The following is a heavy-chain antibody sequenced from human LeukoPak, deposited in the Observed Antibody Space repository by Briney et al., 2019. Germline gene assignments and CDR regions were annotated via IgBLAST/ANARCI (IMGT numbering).Heavy chain of an antibody. V-gene: IGHV4-30-4*08. CDR3: ARLKTYYYGSGSYYLFDY. CDR2: IYYSGST. Sequence: SQTLSLTCTVSGGSISSGDYYWSWIRQPPGKGLEWIGYIYYSGSTYYNPSLKSRVTISVDTSKNKFSLKLRSVTEADTDVYYCARLKTYYYGSGSYYLFDYWGQGTMPTVSS. CDR1: GGSISSGDYY. D-gene: IGHD3-10*01. J-gene: IGHJ4*02.